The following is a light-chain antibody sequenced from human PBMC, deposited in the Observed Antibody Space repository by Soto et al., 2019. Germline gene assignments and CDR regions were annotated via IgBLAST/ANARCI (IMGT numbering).Light chain of an antibody. CDR1: SSDVGGYNY. CDR2: EVS. CDR3: GSFTTSRIWV. V-gene: IGLV2-14*01. J-gene: IGLJ3*02. Sequence: QSVLTQPASVSGSPGQSITISCTGTSSDVGGYNYVSWYQQHPGKAPKLMIYEVSNRPSGVSNRFSGSKSGNTASLTISGLQAEDEADYYCGSFTTSRIWVFGGGTKLTVL.